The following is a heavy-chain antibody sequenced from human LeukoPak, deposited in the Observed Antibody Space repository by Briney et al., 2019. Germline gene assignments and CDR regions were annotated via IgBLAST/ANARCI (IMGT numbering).Heavy chain of an antibody. D-gene: IGHD3-3*01. CDR2: ISYDGSNK. CDR1: GFTFSSYA. J-gene: IGHJ4*02. V-gene: IGHV3-30-3*01. CDR3: ARDEMVIMYYFDH. Sequence: GGSLRLSCAASGFTFSSYAMHWVRQAPGKGLEWVAVISYDGSNKYYAESVKGRFTISRDNSKNTLYLQMNSLRAEDTAVYYCARDEMVIMYYFDHWGQGTLVTVSS.